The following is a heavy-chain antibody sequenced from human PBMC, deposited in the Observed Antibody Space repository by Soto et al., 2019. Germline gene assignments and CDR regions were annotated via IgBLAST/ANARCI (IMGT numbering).Heavy chain of an antibody. CDR2: IIPIFGTA. CDR3: ARIVGQLAGAHYFDY. CDR1: GGTFSSYA. D-gene: IGHD6-6*01. J-gene: IGHJ4*02. Sequence: QVQLVQSGAEVKKPGSSVKVSCKASGGTFSSYAISWMRQAPGQGLEWMGGIIPIFGTANYAQKFQGRVTITADESTSTAYMELSSRRSEDTAVYYCARIVGQLAGAHYFDYWGQGTLVTVSS. V-gene: IGHV1-69*01.